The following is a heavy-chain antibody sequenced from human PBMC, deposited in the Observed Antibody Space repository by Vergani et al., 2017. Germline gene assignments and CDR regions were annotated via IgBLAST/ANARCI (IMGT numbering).Heavy chain of an antibody. CDR2: IYYSGST. J-gene: IGHJ5*02. CDR3: ARDQRDCSGGSCYSGNXFDP. Sequence: QLQLQVSGPGLVKPSETLSLTCTVSGGSISSSSYYWGWIRQPPGKGLEWIGSIYYSGSTYYNPSLKSRVTISVDTSKNQFSLKLSSVTAADTAVYYCARDQRDCSGGSCYSGNXFDPWGQGTLVTVSS. D-gene: IGHD2-15*01. V-gene: IGHV4-39*07. CDR1: GGSISSSSYY.